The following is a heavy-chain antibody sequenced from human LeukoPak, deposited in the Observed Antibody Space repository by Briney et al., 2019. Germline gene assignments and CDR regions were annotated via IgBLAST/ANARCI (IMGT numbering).Heavy chain of an antibody. D-gene: IGHD4-17*01. J-gene: IGHJ6*02. Sequence: GGSLRLSCAASGFTVSSNYMSWVRQAPGKGLEWVSVIYNDGSKYYAGSVKGRFTISRDNSKNTLDLQMNRLKAEDTAVDYWSRDLHGDYASYYYCMDVWGQGTTVTVSS. CDR2: IYNDGSK. V-gene: IGHV3-53*05. CDR1: GFTVSSNY. CDR3: SRDLHGDYASYYYCMDV.